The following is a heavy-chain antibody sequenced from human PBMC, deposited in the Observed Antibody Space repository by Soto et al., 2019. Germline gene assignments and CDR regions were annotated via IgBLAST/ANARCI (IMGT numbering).Heavy chain of an antibody. J-gene: IGHJ3*02. Sequence: HPGGSLRLSCAASGFTFSSYAMHWARQAPGKGLEWVAVISYDGSNKYYADSVKGRFTISRDNSKNTLYLQMNSLRAEDTAVYYCARDDEPPETWIQLWLGPMGDAFDIWGQGTMVTVSS. CDR2: ISYDGSNK. CDR1: GFTFSSYA. CDR3: ARDDEPPETWIQLWLGPMGDAFDI. V-gene: IGHV3-30-3*01. D-gene: IGHD5-18*01.